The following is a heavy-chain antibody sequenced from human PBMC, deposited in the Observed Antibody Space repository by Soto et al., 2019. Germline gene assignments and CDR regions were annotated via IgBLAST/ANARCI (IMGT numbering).Heavy chain of an antibody. V-gene: IGHV4-4*02. J-gene: IGHJ3*02. CDR1: NASITSPTW. CDR2: IYHSGSI. Sequence: DTLSLTCTVYNASITSPTWWTWVRQTPGKGLEWIGEIYHSGSINHNPSLKSRVTMSLDKSKNQFSLKMTSVTAADTAVYYCASKFGELLADAFDIWGQGTVVT. D-gene: IGHD3-10*01. CDR3: ASKFGELLADAFDI.